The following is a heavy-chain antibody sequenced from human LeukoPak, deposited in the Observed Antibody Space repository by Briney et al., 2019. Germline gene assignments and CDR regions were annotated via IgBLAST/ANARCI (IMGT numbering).Heavy chain of an antibody. CDR2: INPNSGGT. V-gene: IGHV1-2*02. Sequence: ASVKVSCKASGYSFADYYMHWVRQAPGQGLEWMGWINPNSGGTNYAQKFQGRVTMTRDTSISTAYMELSRLRSDDTAVYYCARGGSGKLVPTDYWGQGTLVTVSS. CDR1: GYSFADYY. J-gene: IGHJ4*02. D-gene: IGHD6-13*01. CDR3: ARGGSGKLVPTDY.